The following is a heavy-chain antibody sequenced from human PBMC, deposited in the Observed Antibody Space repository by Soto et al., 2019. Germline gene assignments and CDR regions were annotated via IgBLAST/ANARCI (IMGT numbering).Heavy chain of an antibody. V-gene: IGHV2-5*02. CDR2: IYWDDDK. CDR3: AHRLEYCSGGSCYPDWYFEL. Sequence: QITLKESGPTLVKPTQTLTLTCTFSGFSLSTSGVGVGWIRQPPGKALEWLALIYWDDDKRYSPSLKSRLTITKDTSKNQVVLTMTNMDPVDTATYYCAHRLEYCSGGSCYPDWYFELWGRGTLVTVSS. CDR1: GFSLSTSGVG. D-gene: IGHD2-15*01. J-gene: IGHJ2*01.